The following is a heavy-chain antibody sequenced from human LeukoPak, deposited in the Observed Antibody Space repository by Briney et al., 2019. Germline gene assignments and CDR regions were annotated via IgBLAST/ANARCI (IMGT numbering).Heavy chain of an antibody. V-gene: IGHV3-30*18. J-gene: IGHJ4*02. D-gene: IGHD3-22*01. CDR1: GFTFSSYG. CDR2: ISYDGSNK. Sequence: PGRSLRLSCAASGFTFSSYGMHWVRQAPGKGLEWVAVISYDGSNKYYADSVKGRFTISRDNSKSTLYLQMNSLRAEDTAVYYCAKNHESYYDSSGRGFDYWGQGTLVTVSS. CDR3: AKNHESYYDSSGRGFDY.